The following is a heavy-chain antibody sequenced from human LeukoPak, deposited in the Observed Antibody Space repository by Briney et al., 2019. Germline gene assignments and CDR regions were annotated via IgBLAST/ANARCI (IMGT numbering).Heavy chain of an antibody. CDR1: GYTLTELS. CDR3: ATLRELRLPSPFDY. V-gene: IGHV1-24*01. J-gene: IGHJ4*02. D-gene: IGHD1-26*01. CDR2: FDPEDGET. Sequence: ASVKVSCKVSGYTLTELSMHWVRRAPGKGLEWMGGFDPEDGETIYAQKFQGRVTMTEDTSTDTAYMELSSLRSEDTAVYYCATLRELRLPSPFDYWGQGTLVTVSS.